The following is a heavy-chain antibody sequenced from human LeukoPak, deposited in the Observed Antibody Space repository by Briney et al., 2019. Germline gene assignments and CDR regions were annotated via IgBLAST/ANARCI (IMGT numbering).Heavy chain of an antibody. V-gene: IGHV3-15*01. CDR1: GFTFSNAW. D-gene: IGHD2-2*01. CDR3: ATDQTYCTTTSCYRYYFDY. J-gene: IGHJ4*02. Sequence: GGSLRLSCAASGFTFSNAWMTWVRQAPGKGLEWVGRIKSKTDDGTIDYAAPVKGRFTISKDDSKNTLYLQMNSLKTEDTAVYYCATDQTYCTTTSCYRYYFDYWGQGTLVTVSS. CDR2: IKSKTDDGTI.